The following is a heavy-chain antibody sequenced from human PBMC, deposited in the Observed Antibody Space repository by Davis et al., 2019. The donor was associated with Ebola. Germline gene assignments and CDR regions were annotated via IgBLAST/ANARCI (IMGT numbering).Heavy chain of an antibody. J-gene: IGHJ5*02. Sequence: GESLKISCAASGFTFSSYSMNWVRQAPGKGLEWVSYISSSSNTIYYADSVKGRFTISRDNANNSLYLQMNSLGDEDTAVSYCARDMGSLNSNWFDPWGQGTLVTVSS. V-gene: IGHV3-48*02. CDR3: ARDMGSLNSNWFDP. CDR2: ISSSSNTI. D-gene: IGHD6-13*01. CDR1: GFTFSSYS.